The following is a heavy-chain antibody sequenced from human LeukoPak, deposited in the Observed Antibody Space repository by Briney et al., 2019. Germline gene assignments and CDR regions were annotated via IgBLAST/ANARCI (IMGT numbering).Heavy chain of an antibody. CDR2: IYHSGST. Sequence: SETLSLTCAVSGGSISSSNWWSWVRQPPGKGLEWIGEIYHSGSTNYNPSPKSRVTISVDKSKNQFSLKLRSVTAADTAVYNCARDRLSLGAFDIWGPGTTVVVSS. J-gene: IGHJ3*02. V-gene: IGHV4-4*02. CDR3: ARDRLSLGAFDI. D-gene: IGHD3-16*01. CDR1: GGSISSSNW.